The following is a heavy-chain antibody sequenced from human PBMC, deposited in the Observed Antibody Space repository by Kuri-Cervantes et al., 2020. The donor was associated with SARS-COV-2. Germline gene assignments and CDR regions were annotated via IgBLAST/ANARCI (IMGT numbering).Heavy chain of an antibody. Sequence: ETLSLTCAASGFTVSSNYMSWVRQAPGKGLEWVSAISGSGGSTYYADSVKGRFTISRDNSKNTLYLQMNSLRAEDTAVYYCARGGGAIAADDYWGQGTLVTVSS. CDR2: ISGSGGST. CDR1: GFTVSSNY. V-gene: IGHV3-53*01. J-gene: IGHJ4*02. CDR3: ARGGGAIAADDY. D-gene: IGHD6-13*01.